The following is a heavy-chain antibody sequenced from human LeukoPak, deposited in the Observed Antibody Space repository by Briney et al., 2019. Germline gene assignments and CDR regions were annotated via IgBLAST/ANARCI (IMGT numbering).Heavy chain of an antibody. CDR3: ARDLGDCGGYGRFDP. V-gene: IGHV4-4*02. D-gene: IGHD2-21*02. Sequence: SETLSLTCAVSGGSISSSTWWCWVRQPPGKGLEWVGEISRSGRTNYNPSLKSRVVISLDNSKNHFSLNLSSVTAADTAVYYCARDLGDCGGYGRFDPWGQGTLVTVSS. J-gene: IGHJ5*02. CDR2: ISRSGRT. CDR1: GGSISSSTW.